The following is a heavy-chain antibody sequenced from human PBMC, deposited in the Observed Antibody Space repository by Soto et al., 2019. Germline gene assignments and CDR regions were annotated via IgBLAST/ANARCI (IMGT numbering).Heavy chain of an antibody. CDR2: INPNSGGT. CDR3: ARDHTDSLGGPDYDFWSGYYGKGMEV. Sequence: GASVKVSCKASGYTFTGYYMHWVRQAPGQGLEWMGWINPNSGGTNYAQKFQGRVTMTRDTSISTAYMELSRLRSDDTAVYYCARDHTDSLGGPDYDFWSGYYGKGMEVWGQGTKVTVSS. CDR1: GYTFTGYY. D-gene: IGHD3-3*01. V-gene: IGHV1-2*02. J-gene: IGHJ6*02.